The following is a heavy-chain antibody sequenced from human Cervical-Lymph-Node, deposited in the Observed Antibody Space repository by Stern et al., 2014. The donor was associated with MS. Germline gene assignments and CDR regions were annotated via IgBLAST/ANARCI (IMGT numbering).Heavy chain of an antibody. Sequence: DQLVQSGGGLVQPGGSLRLSCAASGFTFTNFWMSWVRQAPGKGLERVASINQDGSEKYYVDSVKGRFTISRDNAKNSLYLQMNSLRAEDTAVYYCTRDQSWGQGTLVTVSS. CDR3: TRDQS. J-gene: IGHJ4*02. V-gene: IGHV3-7*01. CDR1: GFTFTNFW. CDR2: INQDGSEK.